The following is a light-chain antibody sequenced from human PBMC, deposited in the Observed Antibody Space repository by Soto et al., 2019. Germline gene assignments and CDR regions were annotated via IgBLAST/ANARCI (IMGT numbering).Light chain of an antibody. CDR3: CSYAGSYTSYV. CDR1: SSDVGGYNY. V-gene: IGLV2-11*01. J-gene: IGLJ1*01. CDR2: DVT. Sequence: QSVLTQPRSVSGSPGQSVTISCTGTSSDVGGYNYVSWYQQHPGQAPKVMIYDVTKRPSGVPDRFSGSRSGNTASLTISGLQAEDEADYYCCSYAGSYTSYVFGTGTKVTVL.